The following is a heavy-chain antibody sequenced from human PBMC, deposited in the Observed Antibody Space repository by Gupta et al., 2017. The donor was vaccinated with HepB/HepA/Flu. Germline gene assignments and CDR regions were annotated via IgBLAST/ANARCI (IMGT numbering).Heavy chain of an antibody. J-gene: IGHJ4*02. CDR3: ARVLDDYGAGKYYFDY. V-gene: IGHV4-34*01. D-gene: IGHD3-10*01. CDR1: GGSFSGYY. Sequence: QVQLQQWGAGLVKTSETLSLTFAVYGGSFSGYYWSWIRQPPGKGLEWIGEINHSGSTNYNPSRKRRVTISVDTSKNQCALKRSSVTAAETAVYYCARVLDDYGAGKYYFDYGGQGTMVTVFS. CDR2: INHSGST.